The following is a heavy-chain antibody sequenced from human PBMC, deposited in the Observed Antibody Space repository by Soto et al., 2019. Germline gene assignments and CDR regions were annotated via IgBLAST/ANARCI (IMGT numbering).Heavy chain of an antibody. CDR1: GFTFSSYW. CDR2: INSDGSST. J-gene: IGHJ4*02. V-gene: IGHV3-74*03. Sequence: EVQLVESGGCLGQPGGSLRLSCAASGFTFSSYWMHWVRQAPGKGLVWVSRINSDGSSTTYADSVKGRFTISRDNAKNTLYLQMNSLRAEDTAVYYCARVETCSSTSCYSVFDYWGQGTLVTVSS. D-gene: IGHD2-2*01. CDR3: ARVETCSSTSCYSVFDY.